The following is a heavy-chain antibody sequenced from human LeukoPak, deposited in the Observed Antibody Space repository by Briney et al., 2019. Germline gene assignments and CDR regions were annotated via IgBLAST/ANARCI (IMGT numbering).Heavy chain of an antibody. J-gene: IGHJ4*02. Sequence: SETLSLTCTVSGGSISSYYWSWIRQPPGKGLEWIGYIYYSGSTNYNPSLKSRVTISVDTSKNQFSLKLSSVTAADTAVYYCARGVHYDFWSGYMSAYYFDFWGQGTLVTVSS. D-gene: IGHD3-3*01. CDR2: IYYSGST. CDR3: ARGVHYDFWSGYMSAYYFDF. V-gene: IGHV4-59*01. CDR1: GGSISSYY.